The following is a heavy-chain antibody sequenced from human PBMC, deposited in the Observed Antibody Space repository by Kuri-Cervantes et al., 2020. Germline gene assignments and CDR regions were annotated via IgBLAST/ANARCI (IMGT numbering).Heavy chain of an antibody. D-gene: IGHD3-10*01. CDR2: ISWNSGSI. Sequence: SLKISCAASGFTFDDYAMHWVRQGPGKGLEWVSGISWNSGSIGYADSVKGRFTISRDNAKNSLYLQMNSLRDEDTAVYYCARDGDHWGQGTLVTVSS. CDR1: GFTFDDYA. CDR3: ARDGDH. V-gene: IGHV3-9*01. J-gene: IGHJ4*02.